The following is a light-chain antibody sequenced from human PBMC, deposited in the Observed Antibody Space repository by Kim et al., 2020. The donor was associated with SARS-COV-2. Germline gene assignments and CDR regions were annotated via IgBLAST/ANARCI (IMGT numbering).Light chain of an antibody. CDR2: EVS. CDR1: QSLVYSDGNTY. V-gene: IGKV2-30*01. CDR3: MQSTHWPRT. Sequence: DVVMTQSPLSLPVTLGQPASISCRSSQSLVYSDGNTYLHWFQQRPGHSPRRLIYEVSNRDSGVPDRFSGSGSGTDFTLKISRVEAEDVGLYYCMQSTHWPRTFGQGTKVDIK. J-gene: IGKJ1*01.